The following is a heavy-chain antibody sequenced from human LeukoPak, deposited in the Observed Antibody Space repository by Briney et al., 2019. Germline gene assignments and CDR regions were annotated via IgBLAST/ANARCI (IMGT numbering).Heavy chain of an antibody. CDR1: GFTFSSYA. D-gene: IGHD2-2*01. Sequence: QPGGSLRLSCGASGFTFSSYAMHWVRQAPGKGLEYVSAISSNGGSTYYANSVKGRFTISRDNSKNTLYLQMGSLRAEDMAVYYCARSYCSSTSCHRIAIDYWGQGTLVTVSS. J-gene: IGHJ4*02. CDR2: ISSNGGST. V-gene: IGHV3-64*01. CDR3: ARSYCSSTSCHRIAIDY.